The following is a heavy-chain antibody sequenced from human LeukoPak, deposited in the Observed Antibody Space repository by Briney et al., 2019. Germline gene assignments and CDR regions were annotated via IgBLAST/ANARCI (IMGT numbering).Heavy chain of an antibody. CDR1: GGTFSSYA. Sequence: SVKVSCKASGGTFSSYAISWVRQAPGQGLEWMGGIIPIFGTANYAQKFQGRVTITADESTSTAYMELSSPRSEDTAVYYCASHGDYAHYYYYYYMDVWGKGTTVTISS. CDR3: ASHGDYAHYYYYYYMDV. V-gene: IGHV1-69*13. D-gene: IGHD4-17*01. CDR2: IIPIFGTA. J-gene: IGHJ6*03.